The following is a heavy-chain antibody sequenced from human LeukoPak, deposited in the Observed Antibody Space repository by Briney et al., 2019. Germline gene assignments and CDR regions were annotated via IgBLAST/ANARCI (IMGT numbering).Heavy chain of an antibody. J-gene: IGHJ3*02. Sequence: PGGSLRLSCVASGFTLRNYGMHWVRKAPGKGLEWVAVLWRDGTNNFYADSVKGRFRFSRDNSKDILYLQMNSLRAEDTAVYYCAKEYEIFVGAFDIWGQGTMVTVSS. V-gene: IGHV3-33*06. CDR1: GFTLRNYG. CDR3: AKEYEIFVGAFDI. D-gene: IGHD3-9*01. CDR2: LWRDGTNN.